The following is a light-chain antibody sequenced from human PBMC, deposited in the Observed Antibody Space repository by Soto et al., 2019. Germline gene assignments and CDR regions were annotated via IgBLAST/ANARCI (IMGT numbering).Light chain of an antibody. J-gene: IGKJ4*01. V-gene: IGKV1-39*01. CDR3: QQSYDAQFT. CDR2: GVS. CDR1: QGISHY. Sequence: DIQLTQSPSSLSASVGDEVTITCRASQGISHYLTWYQQKPGRAPTLLIYGVSTLQNGVPSRFSGGGSGTDFTLTISNLQLEDFATYYCQQSYDAQFTFGGGTRVEIK.